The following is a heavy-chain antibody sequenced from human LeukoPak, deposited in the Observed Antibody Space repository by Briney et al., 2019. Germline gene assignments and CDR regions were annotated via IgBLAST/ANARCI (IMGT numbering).Heavy chain of an antibody. J-gene: IGHJ4*02. Sequence: SETLSLTCTVSGGSISSSSYYWGWIRQPPGKGLEWIESIYYSGSTYYNPSLKSRVTISVDTSKNQFSLKLSSVTAADTAVYYCARHRIVDGYDYWGQGTLVTVSS. CDR3: ARHRIVDGYDY. CDR2: IYYSGST. D-gene: IGHD3-22*01. CDR1: GGSISSSSYY. V-gene: IGHV4-39*01.